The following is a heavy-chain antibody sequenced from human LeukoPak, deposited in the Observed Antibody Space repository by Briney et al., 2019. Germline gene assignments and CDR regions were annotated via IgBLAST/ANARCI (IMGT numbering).Heavy chain of an antibody. J-gene: IGHJ5*02. CDR3: ARLYFWNYYDSSGYSWFDP. D-gene: IGHD3-22*01. V-gene: IGHV4-34*01. CDR1: GGSFSGYY. CDR2: INHSGST. Sequence: PSETLSLTCAVYGGSFSGYYWSWIRQPPGKGLDWIGEINHSGSTNYNPSLKSRATISVDTSKNQFSLQLSSVTAADTAVYYCARLYFWNYYDSSGYSWFDPWGQGTLVTVSS.